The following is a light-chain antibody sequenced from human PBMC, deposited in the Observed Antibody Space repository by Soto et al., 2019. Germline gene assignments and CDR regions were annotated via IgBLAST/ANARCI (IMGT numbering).Light chain of an antibody. CDR3: QQYGSSPPIT. J-gene: IGKJ5*01. CDR2: GAS. Sequence: EIVFTQSPGTLSLSPGGRATLSCRASQSVSSSYLAWYQQKPGQAPSLIIYGASSRATGIPDRFSGSGSGTDFTLTISRLEPEDFAVYYGQQYGSSPPITFGQGTRLEIK. CDR1: QSVSSSY. V-gene: IGKV3-20*01.